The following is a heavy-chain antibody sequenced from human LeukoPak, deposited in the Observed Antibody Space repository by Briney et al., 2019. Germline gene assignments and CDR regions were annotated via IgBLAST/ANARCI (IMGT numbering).Heavy chain of an antibody. CDR3: ARHEQLAPFDY. V-gene: IGHV4-39*01. J-gene: IGHJ4*02. CDR2: IYYSGST. Sequence: SETLFLTCTVSGGSISSSSYYWGWIRQPPGKGLEWIGSIYYSGSTYYNPSLKSRVTISVDTSKNQFSLKLSSVTAADTAVYYCARHEQLAPFDYWGQGTLVTVSS. CDR1: GGSISSSSYY. D-gene: IGHD6-13*01.